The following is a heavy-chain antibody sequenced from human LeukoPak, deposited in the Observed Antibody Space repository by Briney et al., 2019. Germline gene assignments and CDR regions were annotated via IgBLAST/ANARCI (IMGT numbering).Heavy chain of an antibody. CDR2: ISYDGSNK. J-gene: IGHJ4*02. CDR3: AKTFTYSFDY. D-gene: IGHD1-1*01. CDR1: GFTFSSYA. V-gene: IGHV3-30-3*02. Sequence: GRSLRLSCAASGFTFSSYAMHWVRQAPGKGLEWVAVISYDGSNKYYADSVKGRFTISRDNSKNTLYLQMNSLRAEDTAVYYCAKTFTYSFDYWGQGTLVTVSS.